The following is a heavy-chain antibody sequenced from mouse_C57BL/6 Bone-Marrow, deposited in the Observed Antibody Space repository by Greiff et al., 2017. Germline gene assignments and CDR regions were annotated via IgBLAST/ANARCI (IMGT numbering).Heavy chain of an antibody. CDR3: ARGGSWYYFHY. CDR2: IYPGSGNT. V-gene: IGHV1-76*01. Sequence: QVQLQQSGAELVRPGASVKLSCKASGYTFTDYYINWVKQRPGQGLEWIARIYPGSGNTYYNEKFKGKATLTAEKSSSTAYMQLSSLTSEDSAVYFCARGGSWYYFHYWGQCTIRTVSS. J-gene: IGHJ2*01. CDR1: GYTFTDYY. D-gene: IGHD1-1*01.